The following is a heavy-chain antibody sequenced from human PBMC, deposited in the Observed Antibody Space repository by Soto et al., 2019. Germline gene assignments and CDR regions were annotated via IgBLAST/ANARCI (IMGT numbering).Heavy chain of an antibody. CDR1: GGSSSSYY. J-gene: IGHJ4*02. CDR2: IYYSGST. Sequence: PSETLSLTCPVSGGSSSSYYWSWIRQPPGKGLEWIGYIYYSGSTNYNPSLKSRVTISVDTSKNQFSLKLSSVTAADTAVYYCARHGALYDYIDYWGQGTLVTVSS. D-gene: IGHD2-2*02. CDR3: ARHGALYDYIDY. V-gene: IGHV4-59*08.